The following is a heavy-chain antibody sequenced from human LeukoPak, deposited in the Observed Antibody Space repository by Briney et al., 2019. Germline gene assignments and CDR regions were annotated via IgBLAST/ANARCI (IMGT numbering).Heavy chain of an antibody. CDR2: IQRDGSEF. CDR1: GFTFSSYW. J-gene: IGHJ4*02. CDR3: ARSPDGFDY. V-gene: IGHV3-7*01. Sequence: GGSLRLSYAASGFTFSSYWMSWGRQAPGKGLEWVANIQRDGSEFYYMDSVRGRFTISRDNAKNSLYLQMNSLRVEDTAVYYCARSPDGFDYWGQGTLVTVSS.